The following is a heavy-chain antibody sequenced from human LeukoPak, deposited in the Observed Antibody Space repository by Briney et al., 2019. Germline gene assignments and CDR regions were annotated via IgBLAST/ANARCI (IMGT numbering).Heavy chain of an antibody. D-gene: IGHD3-10*01. CDR1: ESTFSSYW. Sequence: GGSLRLSCVASESTFSSYWMSWVRQAPGKGLEWVANINQDGNEVYYVDSVEGRFTISRDNGNNSLYLEIHNLRAEDTAVYYCAREGGSGSYFMFYYYYYMDVWGKGTTVTVSS. CDR2: INQDGNEV. CDR3: AREGGSGSYFMFYYYYYMDV. J-gene: IGHJ6*03. V-gene: IGHV3-7*01.